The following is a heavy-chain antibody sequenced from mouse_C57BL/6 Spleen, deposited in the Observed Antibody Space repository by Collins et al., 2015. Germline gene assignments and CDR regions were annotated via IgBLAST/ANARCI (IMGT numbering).Heavy chain of an antibody. CDR3: ARSRHYYGSSYDWYFDV. Sequence: LVQSGPELKKPGETVKISCKASGYTFTTYGMSWVKQAPGKGLKWMGWINTYSGVPTYADDFKGRFAFSLQTSASTAYLQINNLKNEDTATYFCARSRHYYGSSYDWYFDVWGTGTTVTVSS. V-gene: IGHV9-3*01. CDR2: INTYSGVP. J-gene: IGHJ1*03. D-gene: IGHD1-1*01. CDR1: GYTFTTYG.